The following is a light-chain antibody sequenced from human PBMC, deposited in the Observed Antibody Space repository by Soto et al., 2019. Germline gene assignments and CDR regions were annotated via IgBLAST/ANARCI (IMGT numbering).Light chain of an antibody. J-gene: IGKJ2*01. CDR2: AAS. V-gene: IGKV1-39*01. Sequence: DIQMTQSPSSLSASVGDRVTITCRASQTISSYLNWYQQKPGKAPKLLIYAASSLQSGVPSRFSGSGSGIDFTLTISSLQPEDFAIYYCQQSYNTPQYTFGQGTKVDIK. CDR3: QQSYNTPQYT. CDR1: QTISSY.